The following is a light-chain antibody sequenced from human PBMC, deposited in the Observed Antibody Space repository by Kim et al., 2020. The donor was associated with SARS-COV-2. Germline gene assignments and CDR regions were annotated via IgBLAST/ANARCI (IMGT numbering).Light chain of an antibody. CDR2: HDS. J-gene: IGLJ2*01. Sequence: SGSPGQTASITCSGDKLGDKYACWYQQKPGQSPVLVIYHDSKRPSGIPERFSGSNSGNTATLTISGTQAMDEADYYCQAWDSSTVVFGGGTQLTVL. CDR3: QAWDSSTVV. CDR1: KLGDKY. V-gene: IGLV3-1*01.